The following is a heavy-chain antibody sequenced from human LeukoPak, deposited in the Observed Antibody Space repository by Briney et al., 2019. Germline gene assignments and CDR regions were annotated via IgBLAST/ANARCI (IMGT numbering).Heavy chain of an antibody. Sequence: SETLSLTCSVSRGSISSSNYYWGWIRQPPGKGLEWIGNIYYSGTTYYNPSLPSLKSRVTILIDTSKNHFSLRLRSVTAADTAVYYCASLRNRGGAFDLWGQGTVVTVSS. J-gene: IGHJ3*01. D-gene: IGHD2/OR15-2a*01. CDR1: RGSISSSNYY. CDR2: IYYSGTT. V-gene: IGHV4-39*07. CDR3: ASLRNRGGAFDL.